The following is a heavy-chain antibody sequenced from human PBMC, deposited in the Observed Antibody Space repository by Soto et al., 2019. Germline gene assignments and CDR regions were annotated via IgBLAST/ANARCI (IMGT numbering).Heavy chain of an antibody. Sequence: GASVKVSCKASGYTSTSYGISWVRQAPGQGLEWMGWISAYNGNTNYAQKLQGRVTMTTDTSTSTAYMELSSLRSEDTAVYYCARTGIVTIFGVDLYGMDVWGQGTTVTSP. CDR1: GYTSTSYG. CDR3: ARTGIVTIFGVDLYGMDV. D-gene: IGHD3-3*01. J-gene: IGHJ6*02. V-gene: IGHV1-18*01. CDR2: ISAYNGNT.